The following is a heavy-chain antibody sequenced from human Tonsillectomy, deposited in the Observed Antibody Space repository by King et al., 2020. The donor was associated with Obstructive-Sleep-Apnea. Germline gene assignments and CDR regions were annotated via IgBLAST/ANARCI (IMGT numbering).Heavy chain of an antibody. CDR2: VYYRGST. Sequence: QLQESGPGLVKPSETLSLTCTVSGGSISSYYWSWIRQPPGKGLEWIGYVYYRGSTNYNPSLTSRVTISVDTSKKQFSLKLSSVTAADTAVYYCAISVDTAMVFDYWGQGTLVTVSS. V-gene: IGHV4-59*08. D-gene: IGHD5-18*01. J-gene: IGHJ4*02. CDR3: AISVDTAMVFDY. CDR1: GGSISSYY.